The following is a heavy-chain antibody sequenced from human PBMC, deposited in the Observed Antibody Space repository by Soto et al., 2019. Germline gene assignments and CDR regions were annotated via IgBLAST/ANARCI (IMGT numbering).Heavy chain of an antibody. CDR2: ISYDGSNK. CDR3: AKAPVAGVDY. D-gene: IGHD6-19*01. Sequence: GGSLGLSCAASGVTFSIYGMHWFRQAPGKGLEWVAVISYDGSNKYYADSVKGRFTISRDNSKNTLYLQMNSLRAEDTAVYYCAKAPVAGVDYWGQGTLVTVSS. CDR1: GVTFSIYG. J-gene: IGHJ4*02. V-gene: IGHV3-30*18.